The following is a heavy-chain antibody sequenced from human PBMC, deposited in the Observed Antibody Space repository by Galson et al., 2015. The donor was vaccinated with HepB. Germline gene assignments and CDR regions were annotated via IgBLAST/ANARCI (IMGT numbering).Heavy chain of an antibody. D-gene: IGHD6-13*01. CDR2: ISSSSTI. J-gene: IGHJ3*02. CDR1: GFTFSSYS. Sequence: SLRLSCAASGFTFSSYSMNWVRQAPGKGLEWVSYISSSSTIYYADSVKGRFTISRDNAKNSLYLQMNSLRAEDTAVYCCARDPFRWYKYAFDIWGQGTMVTVSS. V-gene: IGHV3-48*01. CDR3: ARDPFRWYKYAFDI.